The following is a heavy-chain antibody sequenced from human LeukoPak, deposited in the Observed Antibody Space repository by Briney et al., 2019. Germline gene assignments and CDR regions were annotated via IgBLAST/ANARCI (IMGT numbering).Heavy chain of an antibody. CDR2: ISAYNGNT. Sequence: ASVKVSCKASGYTFTSYGISWVRQAPGQGLEWMGWISAYNGNTNYAQKLQGRVTMTTDTSTSTAYMELRSLRSDDTAVYYCARVRARRGWLRYFDWLPSGPFDYWGQGTLVTVSS. CDR1: GYTFTSYG. D-gene: IGHD3-9*01. CDR3: ARVRARRGWLRYFDWLPSGPFDY. J-gene: IGHJ4*02. V-gene: IGHV1-18*01.